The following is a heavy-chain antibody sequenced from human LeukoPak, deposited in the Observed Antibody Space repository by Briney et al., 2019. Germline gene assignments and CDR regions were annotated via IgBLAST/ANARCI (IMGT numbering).Heavy chain of an antibody. J-gene: IGHJ4*02. D-gene: IGHD2-15*01. Sequence: GGSLRLSCAASGFTFSNAWMSWVRQAPGKGLVWVSRINEDGSSTSYADSVRGRFTTSRDNSKNTLYLRMNSLRAEDTAVYYCTRDTFAARDSWGRGTLVTVSS. CDR2: INEDGSST. CDR1: GFTFSNAW. V-gene: IGHV3-74*01. CDR3: TRDTFAARDS.